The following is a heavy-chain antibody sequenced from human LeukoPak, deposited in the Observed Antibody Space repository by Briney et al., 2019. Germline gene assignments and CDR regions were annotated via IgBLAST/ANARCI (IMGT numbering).Heavy chain of an antibody. CDR1: GFTVSSNY. V-gene: IGHV3-23*01. CDR3: AVDCSSPSCYGQSAFDI. CDR2: LSTGGDRA. Sequence: GGSLRLSCAASGFTVSSNYMSWVRQAPGKGLEWVSALSTGGDRAYYADSVKGRFTTSRDNSRNTLYLQLNSLRAEDTAIYYCAVDCSSPSCYGQSAFDIWGQGTMVTVSS. D-gene: IGHD2-2*01. J-gene: IGHJ3*02.